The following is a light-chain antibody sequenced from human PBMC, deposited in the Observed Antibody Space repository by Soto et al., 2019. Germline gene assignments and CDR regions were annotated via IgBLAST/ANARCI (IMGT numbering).Light chain of an antibody. J-gene: IGKJ4*01. CDR3: QQRKNWPPVT. V-gene: IGKV3-11*01. CDR1: QSVSRH. Sequence: EIVLTQSPATLSLSPGERATLSCRASQSVSRHLAWYQQKPGQAPRLLIYDASNRATGIPARFSGSGSGTDFTLTISSLEPEDFAVYYCQQRKNWPPVTFGGGTKVDIK. CDR2: DAS.